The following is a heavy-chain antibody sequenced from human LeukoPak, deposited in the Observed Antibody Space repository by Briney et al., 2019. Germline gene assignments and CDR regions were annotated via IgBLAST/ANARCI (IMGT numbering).Heavy chain of an antibody. CDR2: MSGSGGST. V-gene: IGHV3-23*01. Sequence: PGGSLRLSCAASGFTFSNYAMTWVRQTPGKGLEWISAMSGSGGSTYYADSVKGRFTISRDNSMNTLYLQMNSLRVEDTAVYYCAKDREFPNFYFDHWGQGTQVTVSS. J-gene: IGHJ4*02. CDR1: GFTFSNYA. CDR3: AKDREFPNFYFDH. D-gene: IGHD4/OR15-4a*01.